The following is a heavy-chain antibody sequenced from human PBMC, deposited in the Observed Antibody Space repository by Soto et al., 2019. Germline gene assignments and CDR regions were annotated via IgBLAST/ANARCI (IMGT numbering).Heavy chain of an antibody. D-gene: IGHD3-22*01. CDR1: GYTFTSYD. V-gene: IGHV1-8*01. Sequence: ASVKVSCKASGYTFTSYDINWARQATGQGLEWMGWMNPNSGNTGYAQKFQGRVTMTTYTSISTAYMELSSLRSDDTAVYYFALVWIYYDSSGYYIGNAFDIWGQGTMVTVSS. CDR3: ALVWIYYDSSGYYIGNAFDI. CDR2: MNPNSGNT. J-gene: IGHJ3*02.